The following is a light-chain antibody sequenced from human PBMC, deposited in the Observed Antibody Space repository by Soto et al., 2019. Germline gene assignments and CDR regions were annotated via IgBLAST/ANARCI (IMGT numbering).Light chain of an antibody. J-gene: IGKJ1*01. CDR1: QSVFYSSNNKNY. Sequence: DIVMTQSPDSLAVSLGERATINCKSSQSVFYSSNNKNYLAWYQHKPGQPPKMLIYWASIRESGVPDRFSGSGSGTDFTLTISSLQSEDVAVYYCQQYYTNSWSFGQGTKVDIK. V-gene: IGKV4-1*01. CDR2: WAS. CDR3: QQYYTNSWS.